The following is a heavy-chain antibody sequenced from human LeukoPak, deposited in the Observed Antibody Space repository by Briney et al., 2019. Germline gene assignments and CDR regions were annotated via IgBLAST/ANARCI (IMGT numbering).Heavy chain of an antibody. V-gene: IGHV3-53*01. CDR1: GFTVSSNY. Sequence: GGCLRLSCAASGFTVSSNYMSWVRQAPGKGLEWVSVIYSGGSTYYADSVKGRFTISRDNSKNTLCLQMNSLRAEDTAVYYCARDHDSSGYYYGGYWGQGTLVTVSS. J-gene: IGHJ4*02. CDR3: ARDHDSSGYYYGGY. CDR2: IYSGGST. D-gene: IGHD3-22*01.